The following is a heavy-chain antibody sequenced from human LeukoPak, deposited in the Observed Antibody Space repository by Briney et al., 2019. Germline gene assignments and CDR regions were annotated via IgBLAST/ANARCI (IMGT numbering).Heavy chain of an antibody. CDR3: AREVKLWFPYFDY. D-gene: IGHD5-18*01. V-gene: IGHV3-30*04. J-gene: IGHJ4*02. CDR1: GFTFSSYA. CDR2: ISYDGSNK. Sequence: GGSLRLSCAASGFTFSSYAMHWVRQAPGEGLEWVAVISYDGSNKYYADSVKGRFTISRDNSKNTLYLQMNSLRAEDTAVYYCAREVKLWFPYFDYWGQGTLVTVSS.